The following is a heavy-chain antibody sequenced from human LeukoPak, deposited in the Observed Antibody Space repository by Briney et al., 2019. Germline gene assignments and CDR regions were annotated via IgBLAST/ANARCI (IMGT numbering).Heavy chain of an antibody. CDR2: IYYSGTT. J-gene: IGHJ6*03. D-gene: IGHD3-22*01. CDR3: ARGMPYYYDSSGSALSGIYYYYMDV. Sequence: SETLSLTCTVSGGSISTSTYYWGWIRQPPGKGLEWIGSIYYSGTTYYNPSLKSRVTISVDTSKNQFSVRLSSVTAADTAVYYCARGMPYYYDSSGSALSGIYYYYMDVWGKGTTVTVSS. V-gene: IGHV4-39*07. CDR1: GGSISTSTYY.